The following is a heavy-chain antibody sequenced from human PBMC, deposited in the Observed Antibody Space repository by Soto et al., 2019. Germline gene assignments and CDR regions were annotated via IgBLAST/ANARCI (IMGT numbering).Heavy chain of an antibody. CDR3: ASVLGVPVRSFDS. CDR2: IFYSGST. V-gene: IGHV4-59*01. D-gene: IGHD3-10*01. J-gene: IGHJ5*01. CDR1: GGSISSYY. Sequence: QVQLQESGPGLVKPSETLSLTCTVSGGSISSYYWSWIRQPPGKGLEWIGFIFYSGSTSYNPSLSSRVTLSIDTSSYQFSMSLNSVTAAHTAVYYCASVLGVPVRSFDSWGQGTLVAVSS.